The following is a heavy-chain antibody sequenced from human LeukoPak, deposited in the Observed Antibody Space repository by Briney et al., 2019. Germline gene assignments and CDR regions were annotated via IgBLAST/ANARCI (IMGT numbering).Heavy chain of an antibody. J-gene: IGHJ6*03. D-gene: IGHD2/OR15-2a*01. V-gene: IGHV1-2*02. Sequence: ASVKVSCEASGYTFTSYAMNWVRQAPGQGLEWMGWINPNSGGTNYAQKFQGRVTMTRDTSISTAYMELSRLRSDDTAVYYCARAIYAYYYYYYMDVWGKGTTVTISS. CDR2: INPNSGGT. CDR3: ARAIYAYYYYYYMDV. CDR1: GYTFTSYA.